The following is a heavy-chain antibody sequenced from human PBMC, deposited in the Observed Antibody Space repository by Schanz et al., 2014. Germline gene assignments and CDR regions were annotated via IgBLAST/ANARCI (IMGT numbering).Heavy chain of an antibody. V-gene: IGHV3-21*01. D-gene: IGHD7-27*01. CDR3: AKYGGELGVSFEY. CDR2: ITDIGTYT. Sequence: EVQLVESGGGLVKPGGSLRLSCAASEFIFSTYTMNWVRQAPGKGLEWVSSITDIGTYTYYADSVKGRFTISRDNAKNSLYLQMNSLRPEDTAVYYCAKYGGELGVSFEYWGQGTLVTVSS. CDR1: EFIFSTYT. J-gene: IGHJ4*02.